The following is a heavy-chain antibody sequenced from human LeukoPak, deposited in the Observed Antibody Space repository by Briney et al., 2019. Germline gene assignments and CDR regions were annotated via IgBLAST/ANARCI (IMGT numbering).Heavy chain of an antibody. D-gene: IGHD6-19*01. CDR2: IGIRGDT. J-gene: IGHJ4*02. CDR1: GFTLIDYD. V-gene: IGHV3-13*01. CDR3: ARGGIQVSGIDEFDY. Sequence: GGSLRLSCAASGFTLIDYDMQWVRQVIGKGLEWVSAIGIRGDTHYSGSVKGRFTISRENAESSLYLQMNSLRAEDTAVYYCARGGIQVSGIDEFDYWGQGTLVTVSS.